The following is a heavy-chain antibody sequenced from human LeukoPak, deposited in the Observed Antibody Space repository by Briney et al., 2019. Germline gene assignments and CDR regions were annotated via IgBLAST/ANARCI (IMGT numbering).Heavy chain of an antibody. CDR3: ARHGYYGSGSYPDY. J-gene: IGHJ4*02. V-gene: IGHV3-23*01. D-gene: IGHD3-10*01. CDR1: GFTFSSYG. Sequence: PGGSLRLSCAASGFTFSSYGMSWVRQAPGKGLEWVSAISGSGGSTYYADSVKGRFTISRDNSKNTLYLQMNSLKASDTAMYYCARHGYYGSGSYPDYWGQGTLVTVSS. CDR2: ISGSGGST.